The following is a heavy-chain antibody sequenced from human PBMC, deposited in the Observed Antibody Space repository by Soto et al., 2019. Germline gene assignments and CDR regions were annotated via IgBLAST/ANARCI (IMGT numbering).Heavy chain of an antibody. CDR2: ISSSSSYI. D-gene: IGHD2-2*01. CDR3: ARGSDIVVVPPLDY. J-gene: IGHJ4*02. Sequence: PGGSLRLSCAASGFTFSSYSMNWVRQAPGKGLEWVSSISSSSSYIYYADSVKGRFTISRDNAKNSLYLQMNSLRAEDTAVYYCARGSDIVVVPPLDYWGQGTLVTVSS. V-gene: IGHV3-21*01. CDR1: GFTFSSYS.